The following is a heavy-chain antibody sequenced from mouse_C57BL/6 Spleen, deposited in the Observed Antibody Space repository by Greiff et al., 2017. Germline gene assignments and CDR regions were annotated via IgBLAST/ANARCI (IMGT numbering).Heavy chain of an antibody. D-gene: IGHD2-1*01. CDR3: ARGEGYYGNYGAMDY. Sequence: EVQLQQSGPELVKPGASVKISCKASGYTFTDYYMNWVKQSHGKSLEWIGDINPNNGGTSYNQKFKGKATLTVDKSSSTAYMELRSLTSEDSAVYYCARGEGYYGNYGAMDYWGQGTSVTVSS. V-gene: IGHV1-26*01. CDR2: INPNNGGT. CDR1: GYTFTDYY. J-gene: IGHJ4*01.